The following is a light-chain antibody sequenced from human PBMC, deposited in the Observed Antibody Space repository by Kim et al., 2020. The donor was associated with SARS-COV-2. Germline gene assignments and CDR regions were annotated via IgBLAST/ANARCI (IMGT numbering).Light chain of an antibody. CDR3: QVWDSSAWV. V-gene: IGLV3-9*01. CDR1: NIGGKS. Sequence: SYELTQPLSVSVALGQTARITCGGNNIGGKSVHWYQQKPGQPPVLVIYRDGSRPSGIPERFSGSNSGNTATLTVSRAQAGDEADYYCQVWDSSAWVFGGGTKLTVL. CDR2: RDG. J-gene: IGLJ3*02.